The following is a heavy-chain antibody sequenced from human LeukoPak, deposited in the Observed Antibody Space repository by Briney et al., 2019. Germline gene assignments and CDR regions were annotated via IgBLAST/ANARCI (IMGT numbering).Heavy chain of an antibody. CDR3: AKRGHHLVVPGGYYYYYYMDV. CDR1: GFTFSSYG. D-gene: IGHD2-2*01. J-gene: IGHJ6*03. V-gene: IGHV3-30*02. Sequence: PGGSLRLSCAASGFTFSSYGMHWVRQAPGKGLEWVAFIRYDGSNKYYADSVKGRFTISRDNSKNTLYLQMNSLRAEDTAVYYCAKRGHHLVVPGGYYYYYYMDVWGKGTTVTVSS. CDR2: IRYDGSNK.